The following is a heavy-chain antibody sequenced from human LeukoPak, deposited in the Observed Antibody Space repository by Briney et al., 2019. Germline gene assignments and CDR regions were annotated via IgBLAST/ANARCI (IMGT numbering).Heavy chain of an antibody. CDR3: ARVGYDFWSGYQLFDY. D-gene: IGHD3-3*01. Sequence: SETLSLTCTVSGGSISSSSYYWGWIRQPPGKGLEWIGSIYYSGSTYYNPSLKSRVTISVDTSKNQFSPKLSSVTAADTAVYYCARVGYDFWSGYQLFDYWGQGTLVTVSS. J-gene: IGHJ4*02. V-gene: IGHV4-39*07. CDR1: GGSISSSSYY. CDR2: IYYSGST.